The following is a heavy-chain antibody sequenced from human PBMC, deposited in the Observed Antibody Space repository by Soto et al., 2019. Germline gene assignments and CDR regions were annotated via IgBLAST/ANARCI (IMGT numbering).Heavy chain of an antibody. CDR2: IWSDGNNK. J-gene: IGHJ6*02. Sequence: LRRSCAASGFTFSSYGMHWVRQAPGTGLEWVAVIWSDGNNKYYADSVKGRFTISRDNSKNTLYLQMTSLRAEDTALYFCSRGGYCSSTSCRYYYYYGMDVWGQGTTVTVSS. CDR1: GFTFSSYG. D-gene: IGHD2-2*01. CDR3: SRGGYCSSTSCRYYYYYGMDV. V-gene: IGHV3-33*01.